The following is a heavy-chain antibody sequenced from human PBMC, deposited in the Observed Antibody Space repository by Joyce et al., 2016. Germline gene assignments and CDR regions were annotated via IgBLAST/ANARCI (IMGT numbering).Heavy chain of an antibody. V-gene: IGHV3-15*01. J-gene: IGHJ3*01. CDR3: VTGLCIGTACHWDDAFDV. Sequence: EVQLVESGGGLVKPGGSLRLSCAASGFSFRNAWVTWVRQAHGKGLAWGGRVKSKSQGGTTDYAAPGKGRFTISRDDARDTAYLQMNSLKSEDTGVYFCVTGLCIGTACHWDDAFDVWGQGTMVTVSS. D-gene: IGHD2-2*01. CDR1: GFSFRNAW. CDR2: VKSKSQGGTT.